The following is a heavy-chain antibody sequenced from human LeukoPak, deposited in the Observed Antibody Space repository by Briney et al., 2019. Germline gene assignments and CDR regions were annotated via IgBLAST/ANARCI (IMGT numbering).Heavy chain of an antibody. V-gene: IGHV1-24*01. CDR2: FDPEDGET. Sequence: VASVKVSCKVSGYTLTELSMHWVRQAPGRGLEWMGGFDPEDGETIYAQKFQGRVTMTEDTSTDTAYMELSSLRSEDTAVYYCATGIGFALNWFDPWGQGTLVTVSS. CDR3: ATGIGFALNWFDP. J-gene: IGHJ5*02. CDR1: GYTLTELS. D-gene: IGHD2-2*03.